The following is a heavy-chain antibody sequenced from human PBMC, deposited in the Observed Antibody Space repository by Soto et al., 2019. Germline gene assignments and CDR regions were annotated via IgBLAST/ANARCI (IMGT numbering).Heavy chain of an antibody. J-gene: IGHJ4*02. CDR1: GYTFTSYA. D-gene: IGHD3-22*01. Sequence: QVQLVQSGAEVKKPGASVKVSCKASGYTFTSYAMHWVRQAPGQRLEWMGWINAGNGNTKYSQKFQGRVTITRDTSASTAYMELSSLRSEDTAVYYCARDYYDSSGYQDFDYWGQGTLVTVSS. V-gene: IGHV1-3*01. CDR2: INAGNGNT. CDR3: ARDYYDSSGYQDFDY.